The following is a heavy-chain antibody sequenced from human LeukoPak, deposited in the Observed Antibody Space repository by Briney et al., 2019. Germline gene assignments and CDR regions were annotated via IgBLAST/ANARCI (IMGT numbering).Heavy chain of an antibody. J-gene: IGHJ6*02. D-gene: IGHD2-2*01. CDR3: ARDLGLGYCSSTSCYADFYYYYGMDV. CDR2: ISSSSSYI. CDR1: GFTFSSYS. V-gene: IGHV3-21*01. Sequence: GGSLRLSCAASGFTFSSYSMNWVRRAPGKGLEWVSSISSSSSYIYYADSVKGRFTISRDNAKNSLYLQMNSLRAEDTAVYYCARDLGLGYCSSTSCYADFYYYYGMDVWGQGTTVTVSS.